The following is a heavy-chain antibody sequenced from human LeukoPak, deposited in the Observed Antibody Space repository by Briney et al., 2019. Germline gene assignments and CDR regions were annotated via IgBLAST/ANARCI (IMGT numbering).Heavy chain of an antibody. CDR2: ISSTGSSI. Sequence: GGSLRLSCAASGFTFSYYTMSWVRQAPGKGLEWVPSISSTGSSIYYADSVKGRFTISRDNAKNPLYLQMSSLRVEDTAVYYCARDDVAWNDVHWFDPWGQGTLVTVSS. J-gene: IGHJ5*02. CDR1: GFTFSYYT. D-gene: IGHD1-1*01. V-gene: IGHV3-21*01. CDR3: ARDDVAWNDVHWFDP.